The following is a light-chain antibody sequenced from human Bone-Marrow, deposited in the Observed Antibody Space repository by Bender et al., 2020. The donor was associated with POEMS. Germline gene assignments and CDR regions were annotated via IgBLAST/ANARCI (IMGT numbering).Light chain of an antibody. Sequence: SYELTQPPSASVSPGQTANFACSGDNLGEKYVCWYQQRPGQSPVLVIYQDTKRPSGIPERFSGSNSGNTATLTISGTQGMDEADYYCQAWDTHIVFGGGTRLTVL. V-gene: IGLV3-1*01. CDR1: NLGEKY. CDR2: QDT. J-gene: IGLJ2*01. CDR3: QAWDTHIV.